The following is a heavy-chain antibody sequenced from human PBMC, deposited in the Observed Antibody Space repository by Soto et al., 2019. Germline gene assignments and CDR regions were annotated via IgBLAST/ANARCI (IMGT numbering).Heavy chain of an antibody. CDR2: INHSGST. CDR3: ARKDSGWSGSRYFDY. J-gene: IGHJ4*02. V-gene: IGHV4-34*01. CDR1: GGSFSGYY. Sequence: QVQLQQWGAGLLKPSETLSLTCAVYGGSFSGYYWSWIRQPPGKGLEWIGEINHSGSTNYNPSLKSRVTISVDTSKNQFSLKLSSVTAADTAVYYCARKDSGWSGSRYFDYWGQGTLVTVSS. D-gene: IGHD6-19*01.